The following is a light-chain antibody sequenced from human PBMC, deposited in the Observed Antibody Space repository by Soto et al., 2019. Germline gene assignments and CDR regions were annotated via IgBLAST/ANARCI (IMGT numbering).Light chain of an antibody. Sequence: LTQPASVSGSPGQSITISCTGTSSDVGGYNYVSWYQQHPGKAPKFMIYDVSNRPSGVSNRFSGSKSGNTASLTISGPQAEDEADYYCSSYTTSNTRQIVFGTGTKVTVL. CDR2: DVS. CDR1: SSDVGGYNY. J-gene: IGLJ1*01. CDR3: SSYTTSNTRQIV. V-gene: IGLV2-14*01.